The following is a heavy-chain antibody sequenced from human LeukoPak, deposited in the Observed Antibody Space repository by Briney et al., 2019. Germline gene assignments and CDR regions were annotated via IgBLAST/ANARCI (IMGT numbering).Heavy chain of an antibody. CDR2: ISAYNGNT. J-gene: IGHJ5*02. CDR1: GYTFTSYG. CDR3: ARVESERIAVLIWFDP. V-gene: IGHV1-18*01. Sequence: ASVKVSCKASGYTFTSYGISWVRQAPGQGLEWMGWISAYNGNTNYAQKLQGRVTMTTDRATSTAYMELRSLRSDDTAVYYCARVESERIAVLIWFDPWGQGTLVTVSS. D-gene: IGHD6-19*01.